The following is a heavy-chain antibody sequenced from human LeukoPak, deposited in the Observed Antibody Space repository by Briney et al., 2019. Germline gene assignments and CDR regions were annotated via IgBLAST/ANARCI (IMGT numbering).Heavy chain of an antibody. CDR3: ARVGITHPAFDY. V-gene: IGHV3-21*01. D-gene: IGHD1-14*01. Sequence: GRSLRLSCAASGFTFRSYAMSWVRQAPGKGLEWVSAISSSSSYIYYADSAKGRFTISRDNAKNSLYLQMNSLRAEDTAVYYCARVGITHPAFDYWGQGTLVTVSS. CDR1: GFTFRSYA. CDR2: ISSSSSYI. J-gene: IGHJ4*02.